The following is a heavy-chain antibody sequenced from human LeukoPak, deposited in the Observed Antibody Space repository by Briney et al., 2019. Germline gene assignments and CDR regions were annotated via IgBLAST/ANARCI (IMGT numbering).Heavy chain of an antibody. D-gene: IGHD2-2*01. CDR2: IYPGDSDT. CDR1: GYSFTNYW. V-gene: IGHV5-51*01. CDR3: ARHLGWCNNTSGCDDESDAFDI. Sequence: GESLKISCKDSGYSFTNYWIGWVRQMPGKGLEWMGIIYPGDSDTRYSPSFQGQVTISVDKSISTAFLQWSSLKASDTAVYYCARHLGWCNNTSGCDDESDAFDIWGQGTMVTVSS. J-gene: IGHJ3*02.